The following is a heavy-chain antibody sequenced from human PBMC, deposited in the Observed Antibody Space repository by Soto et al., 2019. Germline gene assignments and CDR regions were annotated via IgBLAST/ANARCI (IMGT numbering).Heavy chain of an antibody. J-gene: IGHJ4*02. CDR3: AKGTGSGSYSNYFDY. V-gene: IGHV3-23*01. CDR1: GFTFSSYA. Sequence: GGSLGLSCAASGFTFSSYAMSWVRQAPGKGLEWVSAISGSGGSTYYADSVKGRFTISRDNSKNTLYLQMNSLRAEDTAVYYCAKGTGSGSYSNYFDYWGQGTLVTVSS. D-gene: IGHD1-26*01. CDR2: ISGSGGST.